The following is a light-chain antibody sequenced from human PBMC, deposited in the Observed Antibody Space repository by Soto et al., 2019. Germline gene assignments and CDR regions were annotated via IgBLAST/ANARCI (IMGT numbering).Light chain of an antibody. J-gene: IGKJ3*01. Sequence: DVVLTQSPLSLPVTPGEPASISCGSSQSLLHSNGYNYLDWYLQKPGQSPQLLIYLGSNRASGVPDRFSGSGSGTDSTLKISRVEAEDVGVYYCMQALQTPFTFGPGTKVDIK. CDR1: QSLLHSNGYNY. CDR2: LGS. CDR3: MQALQTPFT. V-gene: IGKV2-28*01.